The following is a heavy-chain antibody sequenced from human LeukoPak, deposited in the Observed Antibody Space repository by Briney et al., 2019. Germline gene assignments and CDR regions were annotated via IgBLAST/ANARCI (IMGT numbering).Heavy chain of an antibody. CDR2: ISAYNGNT. CDR3: ASGYCSSTSCYSGYYYYGMDV. V-gene: IGHV1-18*01. Sequence: ASVKVSCKASGYTFTSYGISWVRQAPGQGLEWMGWISAYNGNTNYAQKLQGRVTMTTDTSTSTAYMELRSLRSDDTAVYYCASGYCSSTSCYSGYYYYGMDVWGQGTTVTVSS. J-gene: IGHJ6*02. CDR1: GYTFTSYG. D-gene: IGHD2-2*03.